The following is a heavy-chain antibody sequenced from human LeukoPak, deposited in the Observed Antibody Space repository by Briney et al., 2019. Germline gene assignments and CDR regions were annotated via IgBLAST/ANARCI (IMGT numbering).Heavy chain of an antibody. CDR1: GYTFTRYG. J-gene: IGHJ4*02. Sequence: ASVKVSCKASGYTFTRYGISWLRQAPGQGLEWMVWSSTYNSDTKYAQSLQGRVTMTTDTSTNTAYMEQRDLRSDDTAVYYCSRESNWAYSFDYWGQGTLV. D-gene: IGHD1-1*01. CDR3: SRESNWAYSFDY. V-gene: IGHV1-18*01. CDR2: SSTYNSDT.